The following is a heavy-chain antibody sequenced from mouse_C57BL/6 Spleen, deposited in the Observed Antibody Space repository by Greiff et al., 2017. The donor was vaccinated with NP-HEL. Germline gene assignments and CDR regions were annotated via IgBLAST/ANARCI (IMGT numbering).Heavy chain of an antibody. CDR2: ISDGGSYT. D-gene: IGHD1-1*01. CDR3: ARDDYYGSGTWFAY. V-gene: IGHV5-4*01. CDR1: GFTFSSYA. J-gene: IGHJ3*01. Sequence: EVKVVESGGGLVKPGGSLKLSCAASGFTFSSYAMSWVRQTPEKRLEWVATISDGGSYTYYPDNVKGRFTISRDNAKNNLYLQMSHLKSEDTAMYYCARDDYYGSGTWFAYWGQGTLVTVSA.